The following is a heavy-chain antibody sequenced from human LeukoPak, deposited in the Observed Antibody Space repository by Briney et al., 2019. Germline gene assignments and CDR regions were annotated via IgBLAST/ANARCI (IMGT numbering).Heavy chain of an antibody. CDR2: IIPIFGTA. D-gene: IGHD3-3*01. J-gene: IGHJ5*02. V-gene: IGHV1-69*13. Sequence: SVKVSCKASGGTFSSYAISWVRQAPGQGLEWMGGIIPIFGTANYAQKFQGRVAITADESTSTAYMELSSLRSEDTAVYYCARAGSTIFGVVINNWFDPWGQGTLVTVSS. CDR1: GGTFSSYA. CDR3: ARAGSTIFGVVINNWFDP.